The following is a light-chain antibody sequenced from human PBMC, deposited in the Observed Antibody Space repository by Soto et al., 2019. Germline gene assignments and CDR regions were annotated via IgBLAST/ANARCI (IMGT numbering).Light chain of an antibody. CDR2: DAF. V-gene: IGKV3-11*01. Sequence: EIVLTQSPATLSLSPGERATLSCRASQSVSSYLAWYQQKPGQAPRLLLYDAFKKAPGIPARFSGSGSGTDFNFTIRSIEPEDFTVYSCQQGSNGMYTFGQGTKLEIK. J-gene: IGKJ2*01. CDR3: QQGSNGMYT. CDR1: QSVSSY.